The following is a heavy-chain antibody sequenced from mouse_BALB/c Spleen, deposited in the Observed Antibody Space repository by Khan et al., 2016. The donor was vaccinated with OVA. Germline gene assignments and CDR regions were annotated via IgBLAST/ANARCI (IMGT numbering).Heavy chain of an antibody. CDR1: GYTFTDYD. CDR3: AKSFYGSSYAMDY. V-gene: IGHV1-77*01. CDR2: IYPGSGST. J-gene: IGHJ4*01. D-gene: IGHD1-3*01. Sequence: QVQLQQSGPELVKPGASVKMSCKTSGYTFTDYDISWVKQRTGQGLEWIGEIYPGSGSTNYNEKFKGKATLTADKSSTTAYMHLRSLPSEASAVFVSAKSFYGSSYAMDYWGQGTTVTVSS.